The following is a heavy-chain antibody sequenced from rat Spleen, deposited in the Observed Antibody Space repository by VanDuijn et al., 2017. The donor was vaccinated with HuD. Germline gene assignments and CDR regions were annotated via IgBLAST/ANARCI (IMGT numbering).Heavy chain of an antibody. J-gene: IGHJ2*01. D-gene: IGHD1-2*01. Sequence: EVQLVESGGGLVRPGRSLKLSCAASGFTFSNHDMAWVRQAPTKGLEWLASISPSGDSTYYRDSVRGRFTVSRDNAKSTLYLQMDSLRSEDTATYYCARPDYSRFDYWGQGVMVTVSS. V-gene: IGHV5-25*01. CDR1: GFTFSNHD. CDR3: ARPDYSRFDY. CDR2: ISPSGDST.